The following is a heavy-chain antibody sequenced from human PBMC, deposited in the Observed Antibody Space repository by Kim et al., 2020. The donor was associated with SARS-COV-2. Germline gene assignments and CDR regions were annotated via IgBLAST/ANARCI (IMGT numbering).Heavy chain of an antibody. V-gene: IGHV4-39*01. D-gene: IGHD3-10*01. CDR2: IYYSGST. J-gene: IGHJ5*02. CDR3: ARHGEMVRGPHWFDP. Sequence: SETLSLTCTVSGGSISSSSYYWGWIRQPPGKGLEWIGSIYYSGSTYYNPSLKRQATISVDTSKNQFSLKLSPVTAADTAVYYCARHGEMVRGPHWFDPWGQGAPVTLSS. CDR1: GGSISSSSYY.